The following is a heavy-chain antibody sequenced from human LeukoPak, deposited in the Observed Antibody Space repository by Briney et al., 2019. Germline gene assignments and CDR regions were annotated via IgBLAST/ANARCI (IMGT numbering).Heavy chain of an antibody. D-gene: IGHD2-21*02. CDR1: GGTFSSYA. CDR2: IIPIFGTA. CDR3: AREAISYCGGDCYSGWFDP. Sequence: SVKVPCKASGGTFSSYAISWVRQAPGQGLEWMGGIIPIFGTANYAQKFQGRVTITADESTSTAYMELSSLRSEDTAVYYCAREAISYCGGDCYSGWFDPWGQGTLVTVSS. J-gene: IGHJ5*02. V-gene: IGHV1-69*13.